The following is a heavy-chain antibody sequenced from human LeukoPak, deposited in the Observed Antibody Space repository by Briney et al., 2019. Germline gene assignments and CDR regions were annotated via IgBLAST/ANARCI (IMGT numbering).Heavy chain of an antibody. J-gene: IGHJ4*02. CDR2: ITPKNGDT. V-gene: IGHV1-2*02. CDR3: AREIVHSGGDC. D-gene: IGHD1-26*01. CDR1: GYTFTDYS. Sequence: ASVKVSCKASGYTFTDYSIHWVRQAPGQGLEWMGWITPKNGDTSYTQKFQGRVTMTSDTYISTAHMELSRLTSDDTAVYYCAREIVHSGGDCWGQGTLVIVSS.